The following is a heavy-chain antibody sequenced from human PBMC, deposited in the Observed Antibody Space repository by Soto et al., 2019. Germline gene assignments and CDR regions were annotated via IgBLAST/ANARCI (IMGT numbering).Heavy chain of an antibody. Sequence: QLQLQESGPGLVKPSETLSLTCTVSGGSISSSSYYWGWIRQPPGKGLEWIGSIYYSGSTYYTPSLKSRVTISVDTSKNQFSLKLSSVTAADTAVYYCARSLITMVPAADWGQGTLVTVSS. CDR2: IYYSGST. D-gene: IGHD3-10*01. CDR3: ARSLITMVPAAD. CDR1: GGSISSSSYY. J-gene: IGHJ4*02. V-gene: IGHV4-39*01.